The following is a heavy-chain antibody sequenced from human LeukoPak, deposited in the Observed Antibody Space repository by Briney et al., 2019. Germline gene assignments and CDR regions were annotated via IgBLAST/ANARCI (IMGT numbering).Heavy chain of an antibody. CDR3: TRLPHYGSGSV. V-gene: IGHV3-48*01. CDR1: GFTFSSYS. Sequence: GGSLRLSCAASGFTFSSYSMNWVRQAPGKGLEWVSYISSSSSTIYYADSVKGRFTISRDNAKNSLYLQMNSLRAEDTAVYYRTRLPHYGSGSVWGQGTLVTVSS. CDR2: ISSSSSTI. D-gene: IGHD3-10*01. J-gene: IGHJ4*02.